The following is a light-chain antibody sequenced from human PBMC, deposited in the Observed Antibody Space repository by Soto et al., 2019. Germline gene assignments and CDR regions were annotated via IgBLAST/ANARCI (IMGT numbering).Light chain of an antibody. V-gene: IGKV1-39*01. CDR2: GAS. CDR1: QSINNF. J-gene: IGKJ2*01. CDR3: QQSYHNPRT. Sequence: DIQMTQSPSSLSASVGDRVTIACRTSQSINNFLNWYQQKPGNAPKLLIYGASTLHREVPSRFSGSGSGTDFTLTITNVQPEDFVTYFCQQSYHNPRTFGQGTTLEI.